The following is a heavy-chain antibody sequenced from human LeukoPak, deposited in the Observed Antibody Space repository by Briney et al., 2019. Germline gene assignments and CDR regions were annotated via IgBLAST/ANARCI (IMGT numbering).Heavy chain of an antibody. V-gene: IGHV3-74*01. D-gene: IGHD1-26*01. CDR2: INSDGSST. Sequence: GGSLRLSCAASGFTFSTCAMSWVRQAPGKGLVWVSRINSDGSSTTYADSVKGRFTISRDNAKNTLYVQMNSLRAEDTAVYYCARVRSGSSAGNYGMDVWGQGTTVTVSS. CDR3: ARVRSGSSAGNYGMDV. CDR1: GFTFSTCA. J-gene: IGHJ6*02.